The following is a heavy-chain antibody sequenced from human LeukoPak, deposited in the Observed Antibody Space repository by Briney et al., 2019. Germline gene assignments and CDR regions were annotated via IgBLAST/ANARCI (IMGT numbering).Heavy chain of an antibody. Sequence: ASVKVSCKAFGYTFTRYGVSWVRQAPGQGLEWIGWISGSNGNTNYAQNFQGRVTMTTDSSTSTAYMELRSLRSNDTAVHYCVRSGRGTYNYFDYWGQGTLVTVSS. V-gene: IGHV1-18*01. CDR3: VRSGRGTYNYFDY. CDR1: GYTFTRYG. CDR2: ISGSNGNT. D-gene: IGHD1-26*01. J-gene: IGHJ4*02.